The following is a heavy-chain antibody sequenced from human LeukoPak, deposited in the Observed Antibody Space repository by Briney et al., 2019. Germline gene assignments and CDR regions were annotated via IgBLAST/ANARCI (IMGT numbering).Heavy chain of an antibody. J-gene: IGHJ3*02. D-gene: IGHD5-24*01. CDR2: IWYDGSNK. CDR1: GFTFSSCG. Sequence: GGSLRLSCAASGFTFSSCGMHWVRQAPGKGLEWVAVIWYDGSNKYYADSVKGRFTISRDNSKNTLYLQMNSLRAEDTAVYYCARDLGWLQTKGAFDIWGQGTMVTVSS. CDR3: ARDLGWLQTKGAFDI. V-gene: IGHV3-33*01.